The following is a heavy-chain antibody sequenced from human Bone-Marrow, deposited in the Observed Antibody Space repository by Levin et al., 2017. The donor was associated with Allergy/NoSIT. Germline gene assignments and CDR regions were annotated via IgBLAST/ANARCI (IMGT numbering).Heavy chain of an antibody. CDR2: IFYSGST. D-gene: IGHD3-22*01. V-gene: IGHV4-59*01. CDR3: ASSQFSSGQRYDY. CDR1: GGSISGYY. J-gene: IGHJ4*02. Sequence: SSETLSLTCTVSGGSISGYYWSWIRQSPGEGLEWIGYIFYSGSTNYNPSLESRVTMSVDTSKNQFSLRLNSVTAEDTAVYYCASSQFSSGQRYDYWGQGALVTVSS.